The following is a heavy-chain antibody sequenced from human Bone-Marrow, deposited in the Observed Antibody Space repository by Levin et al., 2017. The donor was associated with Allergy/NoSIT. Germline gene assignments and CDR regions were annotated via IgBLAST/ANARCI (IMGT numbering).Heavy chain of an antibody. J-gene: IGHJ4*02. D-gene: IGHD5-12*01. Sequence: GESLKISCEGAGFSFSSYGMSWVRQAPGKGLDWVSSLSYGGSTYYADSVKGRFTISRDNSKNTMYLEMNSLRAEDAALYYCAKGLYSGYGRPQIFDFWGQGTLVAVSS. CDR1: GFSFSSYG. CDR3: AKGLYSGYGRPQIFDF. V-gene: IGHV3-23*01. CDR2: LSYGGST.